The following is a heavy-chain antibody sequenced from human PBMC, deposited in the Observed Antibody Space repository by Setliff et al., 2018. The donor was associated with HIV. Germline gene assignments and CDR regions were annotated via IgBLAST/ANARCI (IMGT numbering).Heavy chain of an antibody. D-gene: IGHD3-22*01. CDR1: GYTFTGYY. Sequence: ASVKVSCKASGYTFTGYYMHWVRQAPGQGLEWMGWINPNSGGTTYAQKFQGRATMTRDTSISTAYMEVSRLRSDDTAVYYCARGMDYYDTSGYYQYYFDYWGQGTLVTVSS. CDR2: INPNSGGT. CDR3: ARGMDYYDTSGYYQYYFDY. J-gene: IGHJ4*02. V-gene: IGHV1-2*02.